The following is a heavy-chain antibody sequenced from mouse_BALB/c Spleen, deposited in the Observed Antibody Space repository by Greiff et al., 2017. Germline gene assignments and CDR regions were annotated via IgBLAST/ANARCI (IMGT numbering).Heavy chain of an antibody. V-gene: IGHV5-6*01. J-gene: IGHJ4*01. CDR1: GFTFSSYG. CDR2: ISSGGSYT. CDR3: ARQYRYDGVMDY. D-gene: IGHD2-14*01. Sequence: EVQLVESGGDLVKPGGSLKLSCAASGFTFSSYGMSWVRQTPDKRLEWVATISSGGSYTYYPDSVKGRFTISRDNAKNTLYLQMSSLKSEDTAMYYCARQYRYDGVMDYWGQGTSVTVSS.